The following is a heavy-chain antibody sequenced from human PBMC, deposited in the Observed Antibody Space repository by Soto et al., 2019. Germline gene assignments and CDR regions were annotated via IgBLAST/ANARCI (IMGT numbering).Heavy chain of an antibody. CDR3: ARLESPEWFGEQKWPLYYYYGMDV. CDR2: IYPGDSDT. CDR1: GYSFTSYW. Sequence: GESLKISCKGSGYSFTSYWIGWVRQMPGKGLEWMGIIYPGDSDTRYSPSFQGQVTISADKSISTAYLQWSSLKASDTAMYYCARLESPEWFGEQKWPLYYYYGMDVWGQGTTVTVSS. J-gene: IGHJ6*02. V-gene: IGHV5-51*01. D-gene: IGHD3-10*01.